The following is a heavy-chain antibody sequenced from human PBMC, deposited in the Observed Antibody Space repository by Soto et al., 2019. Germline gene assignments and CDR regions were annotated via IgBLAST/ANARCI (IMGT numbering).Heavy chain of an antibody. CDR3: ARVTGTTGFDY. Sequence: SETLSLTCTVSCGSIISFYWSWIRQPPRKGLEWIGYIYYSGSTNYNPFLKSRVTISVDTSKNQFSLKLSDETAADTAVYYCARVTGTTGFDYWGQGTLVTVSS. J-gene: IGHJ4*02. D-gene: IGHD1-7*01. CDR1: CGSIISFY. V-gene: IGHV4-59*01. CDR2: IYYSGST.